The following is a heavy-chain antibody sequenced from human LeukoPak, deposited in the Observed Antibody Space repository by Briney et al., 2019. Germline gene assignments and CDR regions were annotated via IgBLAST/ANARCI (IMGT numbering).Heavy chain of an antibody. V-gene: IGHV4-59*08. CDR3: PGHSADGYWGSFDY. CDR1: CGPLSPYY. Sequence: PSETLSLTCTVSCGPLSPYYWRWIRQPPGKGLEWIGYIYYSGSTSYNPSLKSRVTISVDTSKNQFSLKLSSVTAADTAVYYCPGHSADGYWGSFDYWGQGTLVTVSS. CDR2: IYYSGST. J-gene: IGHJ4*02. D-gene: IGHD5-24*01.